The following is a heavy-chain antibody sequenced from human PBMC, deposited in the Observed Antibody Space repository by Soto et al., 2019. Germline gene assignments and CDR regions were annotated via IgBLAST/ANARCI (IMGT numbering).Heavy chain of an antibody. Sequence: QVQLVQSGAEVKKPGASVKVSCKAPGYTFTSYGISWVRQAPGQGLERMGWISAYNGNTNYAQKLQGRVTMTTDTSTSTADMELRSLRSDDTAVYYCAREVGATAYYCYGMDVGGQGTTVTVSS. CDR1: GYTFTSYG. V-gene: IGHV1-18*01. CDR2: ISAYNGNT. CDR3: AREVGATAYYCYGMDV. D-gene: IGHD1-26*01. J-gene: IGHJ6*02.